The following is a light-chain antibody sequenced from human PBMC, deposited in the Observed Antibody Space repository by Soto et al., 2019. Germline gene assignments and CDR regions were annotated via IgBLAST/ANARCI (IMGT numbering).Light chain of an antibody. J-gene: IGLJ2*01. CDR3: QTWGTGNVV. CDR1: SGHSSYA. Sequence: QLVLTQSPSASASLGASVKLTCTLSSGHSSYAIAWHQQQPEKGPRYLMKLNSDGSHSKGDGIPDRFSGSSSGAERYLTNTSLQSEDEADYYCQTWGTGNVVFGGGTKLTVL. CDR2: LNSDGSH. V-gene: IGLV4-69*01.